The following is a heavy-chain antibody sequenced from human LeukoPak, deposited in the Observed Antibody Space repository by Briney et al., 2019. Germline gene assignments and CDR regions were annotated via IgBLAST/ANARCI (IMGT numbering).Heavy chain of an antibody. CDR1: GFTVSSSY. J-gene: IGHJ3*02. V-gene: IGHV3-53*01. D-gene: IGHD3-22*01. CDR3: ARGGRGSAAVVAPRSFDI. Sequence: GGSLRLSCAASGFTVSSSYMSWVRQAPGKGLEWVSVIYSGGSTYYADSVKGRFTISRDNSKNTLYLQMNSLRAEDTAVYYCARGGRGSAAVVAPRSFDIWGQGTMVTVSS. CDR2: IYSGGST.